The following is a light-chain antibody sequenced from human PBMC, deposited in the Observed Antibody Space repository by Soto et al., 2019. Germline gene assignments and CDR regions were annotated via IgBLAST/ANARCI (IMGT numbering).Light chain of an antibody. J-gene: IGKJ1*01. CDR3: HQYNDYLWT. V-gene: IGKV1-5*03. Sequence: DIQMTQSPSTLSGSVGDRVAITCRASQTISSWLAWYQQKPGKAPKLLIYKASTLKSGVPSRFSGSGSGTEFTLTISSLQPDDFATYYCHQYNDYLWTFGQGTKVDIK. CDR1: QTISSW. CDR2: KAS.